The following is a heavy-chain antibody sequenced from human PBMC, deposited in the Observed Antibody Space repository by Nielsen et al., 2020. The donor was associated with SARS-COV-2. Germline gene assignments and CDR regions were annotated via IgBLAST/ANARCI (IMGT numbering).Heavy chain of an antibody. CDR1: GFTFSSYD. Sequence: GGSLRLSCAASGFTFSSYDMHWVRQATGKGLEWVSAIGTAGDTYYPGSVKGRFTISRENAKNSLYLQMNSLRAGDTAVYYCARNSLAVAGSDAFDIWGQGTMVTVSS. V-gene: IGHV3-13*01. J-gene: IGHJ3*02. D-gene: IGHD6-19*01. CDR3: ARNSLAVAGSDAFDI. CDR2: IGTAGDT.